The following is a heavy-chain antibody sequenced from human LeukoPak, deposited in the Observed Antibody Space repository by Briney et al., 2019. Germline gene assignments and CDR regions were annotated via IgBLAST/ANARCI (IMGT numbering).Heavy chain of an antibody. V-gene: IGHV1-69*06. D-gene: IGHD3-10*01. CDR3: VRDLYYGSGSYHNFDY. Sequence: SVKVSCKASGGTFSSYAISWVRQAPGQGLEWMGGIIPIFGTANYAQKFQGRVTITADKSTSTAYMELSSLRSEDTAVYYCVRDLYYGSGSYHNFDYWGQGTLVTVSS. J-gene: IGHJ4*02. CDR2: IIPIFGTA. CDR1: GGTFSSYA.